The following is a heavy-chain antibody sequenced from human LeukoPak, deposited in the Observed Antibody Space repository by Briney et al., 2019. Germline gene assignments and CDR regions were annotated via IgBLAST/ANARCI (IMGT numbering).Heavy chain of an antibody. Sequence: ASVKVSCKASGYTFTSYYMHWVRQAPGQGLEWMGIINPSGGSTSYAQKFQGRVTMTRNTSISTAYMELSSLRSEDTAVYYCARGQWNYYDSSGGEFDYWGQGTLVTVSS. CDR2: INPSGGST. J-gene: IGHJ4*02. CDR1: GYTFTSYY. D-gene: IGHD3-22*01. CDR3: ARGQWNYYDSSGGEFDY. V-gene: IGHV1-46*01.